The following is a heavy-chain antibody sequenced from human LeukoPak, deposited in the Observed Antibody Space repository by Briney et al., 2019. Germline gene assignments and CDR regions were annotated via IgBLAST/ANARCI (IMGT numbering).Heavy chain of an antibody. CDR1: GGPISSSPYY. J-gene: IGHJ5*02. D-gene: IGHD5-18*01. Sequence: PSETLSLTCTVSGGPISSSPYYWGWIRQPPGKGLEWIGCIYYSGTTHYNPSLESRVTISVDTSKNQFSLKLASVTAADTAIYYCAKGAGGFSYYNWFDPWGQGTLVTVSS. CDR2: IYYSGTT. CDR3: AKGAGGFSYYNWFDP. V-gene: IGHV4-39*07.